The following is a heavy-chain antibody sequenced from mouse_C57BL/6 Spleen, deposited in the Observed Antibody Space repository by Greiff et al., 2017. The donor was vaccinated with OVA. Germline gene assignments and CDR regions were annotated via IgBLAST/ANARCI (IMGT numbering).Heavy chain of an antibody. CDR1: GFTFSSYG. CDR3: ALLKDYGSSYIGYAMDY. V-gene: IGHV5-6*01. CDR2: ISSGGSYT. D-gene: IGHD1-1*01. Sequence: EVKLMESGGDLVKPGGSLKLSCAASGFTFSSYGMSWVRQTPDKRLEWVATISSGGSYTYYPDSVKGRFTISRDNAKNTLYLQMSSLKSEDTAMYYCALLKDYGSSYIGYAMDYWGQGTSVTVSS. J-gene: IGHJ4*01.